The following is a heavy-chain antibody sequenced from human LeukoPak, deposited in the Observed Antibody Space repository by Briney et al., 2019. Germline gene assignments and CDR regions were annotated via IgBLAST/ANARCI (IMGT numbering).Heavy chain of an antibody. J-gene: IGHJ3*02. Sequence: GASVKVSCKASGYTFTGYYMHWVRQAPGQGLEWMGRINPNSGGTNYAQKFQGRVTMTRDTSISTAYMELSRLRSEDTAVYYCARDRVAGTRAFDIWGQGTMVTVSS. CDR3: ARDRVAGTRAFDI. V-gene: IGHV1-2*06. D-gene: IGHD6-19*01. CDR2: INPNSGGT. CDR1: GYTFTGYY.